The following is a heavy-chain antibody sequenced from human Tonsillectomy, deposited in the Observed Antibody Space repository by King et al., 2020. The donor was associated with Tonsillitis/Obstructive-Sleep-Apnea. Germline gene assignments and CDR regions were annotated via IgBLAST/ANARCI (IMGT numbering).Heavy chain of an antibody. CDR1: GFTFSDYY. J-gene: IGHJ2*01. CDR2: ISSSSSYT. V-gene: IGHV3-11*06. CDR3: ARDSFYGDRSWAFWYFDL. Sequence: HVQLVESGGGLVKPGGSLRLSCAASGFTFSDYYMSWIRQAPGKGLEWVSYISSSSSYTNYADSVKGRFTISRDNAKNSLYLQMNSLRAEDTAVYYCARDSFYGDRSWAFWYFDLWGRGTLVTVSS. D-gene: IGHD4-17*01.